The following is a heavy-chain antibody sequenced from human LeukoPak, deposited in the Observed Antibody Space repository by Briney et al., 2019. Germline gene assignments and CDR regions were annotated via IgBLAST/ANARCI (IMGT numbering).Heavy chain of an antibody. Sequence: SETLSLTCTASGGSISSSSYYWGWIRQPPGKGLEWIGSIYYSGSTYYNPSLKSRVTISVDTSKNQFSLKLSSVTAADTAVYYCARGGWYCSGGSCYSPWGAFDIWGQGTMVTVSS. J-gene: IGHJ3*02. CDR3: ARGGWYCSGGSCYSPWGAFDI. CDR1: GGSISSSSYY. V-gene: IGHV4-39*07. D-gene: IGHD2-15*01. CDR2: IYYSGST.